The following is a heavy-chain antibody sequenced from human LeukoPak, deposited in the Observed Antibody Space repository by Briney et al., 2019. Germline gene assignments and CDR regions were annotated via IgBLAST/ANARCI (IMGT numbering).Heavy chain of an antibody. V-gene: IGHV4-39*07. CDR2: IYYSGST. J-gene: IGHJ5*02. CDR3: ARAGYDSNWFDP. CDR1: GGSISSSSYY. Sequence: SETLSLACTVSGGSISSSSYYWGWIRQPPGKGLEWIGSIYYSGSTYYNPSLKSRVTISVDTSKNQFSLKLSSVTAADTAVYHCARAGYDSNWFDPWGQGTLVTVSS. D-gene: IGHD3-22*01.